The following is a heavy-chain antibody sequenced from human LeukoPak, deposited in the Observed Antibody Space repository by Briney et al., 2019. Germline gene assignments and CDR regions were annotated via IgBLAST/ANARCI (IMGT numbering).Heavy chain of an antibody. Sequence: SGGSLRLSCATSGFTFRNYAMSWVRQAPGKGLEWLSAIRHSGGTTYYAESVEGRFTISSDNSKNTLYLQMNNLRAEDTAVYYCATLVVNTVTLPSDVYWGQGTLVTVSS. D-gene: IGHD4-17*01. CDR2: IRHSGGTT. CDR1: GFTFRNYA. V-gene: IGHV3-23*01. CDR3: ATLVVNTVTLPSDVY. J-gene: IGHJ4*02.